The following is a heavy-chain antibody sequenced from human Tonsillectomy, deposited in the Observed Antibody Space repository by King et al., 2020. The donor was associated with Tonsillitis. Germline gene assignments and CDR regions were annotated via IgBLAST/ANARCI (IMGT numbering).Heavy chain of an antibody. CDR3: ANTPQDGEIVPDYFDY. Sequence: QVQLVDSGGRVVQPGRSLRLSCATSGFNFSSYALHWVRKAPGKGLEWVAIISYDGEIKYYADSVKGRFNISRDNTKNRLYLKMNSLRGDDAGVYYCANTPQDGEIVPDYFDYWGQGTQVSVSS. D-gene: IGHD4-17*01. V-gene: IGHV3-33*05. J-gene: IGHJ4*02. CDR1: GFNFSSYA. CDR2: ISYDGEIK.